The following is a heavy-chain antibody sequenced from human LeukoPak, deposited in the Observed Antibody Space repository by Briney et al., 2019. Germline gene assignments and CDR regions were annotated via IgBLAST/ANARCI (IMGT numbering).Heavy chain of an antibody. CDR3: ARDNQRVGAGPDY. CDR2: IYHSGST. Sequence: SETLSLTCTVSGGSISSSSYYWGWIRQPPGKGLEWIGSIYHSGSTYYNPSPKSRVTISVDTSKNHFSLKLSSVTAADTAVYHCARDNQRVGAGPDYWGQGTLVTVSS. CDR1: GGSISSSSYY. V-gene: IGHV4-39*02. J-gene: IGHJ4*02. D-gene: IGHD1-26*01.